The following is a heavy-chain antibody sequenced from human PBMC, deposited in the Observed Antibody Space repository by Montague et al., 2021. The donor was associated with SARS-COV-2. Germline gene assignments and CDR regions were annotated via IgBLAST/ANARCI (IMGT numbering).Heavy chain of an antibody. Sequence: SETLSLTCAVYGGSFSGYYWSWIRQPPGKGLEWIGEINHSGSTNRNPSLKSRVTISVDTSKNQFSLKLSSVTAADMAVYYCARVRAVPAAMRIFSLGRSYYGMDVWGQGTTVTVSS. J-gene: IGHJ6*02. CDR2: INHSGST. V-gene: IGHV4-34*01. CDR1: GGSFSGYY. D-gene: IGHD2-2*01. CDR3: ARVRAVPAAMRIFSLGRSYYGMDV.